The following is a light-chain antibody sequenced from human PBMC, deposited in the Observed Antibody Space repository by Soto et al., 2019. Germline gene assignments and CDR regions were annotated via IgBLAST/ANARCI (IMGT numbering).Light chain of an antibody. CDR3: SSYKFSTTLRV. Sequence: QSVLTQPASVSGSPGQSITLSCAGTTNDIGSYNYVSWFQQHPGEAPKLIIFEVTHRPSGISTRFSGSKSGNTASLTISGLQAEDEALYYCSSYKFSTTLRVFGGGTKVTVL. V-gene: IGLV2-14*01. CDR2: EVT. CDR1: TNDIGSYNY. J-gene: IGLJ3*02.